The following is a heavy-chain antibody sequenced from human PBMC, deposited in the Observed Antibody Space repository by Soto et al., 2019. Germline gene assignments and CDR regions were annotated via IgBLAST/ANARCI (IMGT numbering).Heavy chain of an antibody. CDR1: GFTFSSYW. V-gene: IGHV3-7*03. J-gene: IGHJ4*02. D-gene: IGHD2-15*01. CDR3: ARGISTPKLDF. CDR2: IKQDGSDK. Sequence: GGSLRLSCAASGFTFSSYWMNWVRQAPGKGLEWVANIKQDGSDKSYVDSVKGRFTTSRDNAKNSLYLQMNSLRAEDTAVYYCARGISTPKLDFWGQGTLVTVSS.